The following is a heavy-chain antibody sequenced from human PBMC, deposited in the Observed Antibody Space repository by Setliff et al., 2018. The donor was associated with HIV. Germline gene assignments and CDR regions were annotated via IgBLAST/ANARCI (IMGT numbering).Heavy chain of an antibody. Sequence: ASETLSLTCTVSGGSISSSTYYWGWIRQPPGKGLEWIGSIYYSGSTYYNPSLNDRATISLDTSKNQFSLKLNSVTAADTAVYYCARDRSSGWSKDWFDTWGQGILVTVSS. D-gene: IGHD6-19*01. CDR3: ARDRSSGWSKDWFDT. J-gene: IGHJ5*02. CDR2: IYYSGST. CDR1: GGSISSSTYY. V-gene: IGHV4-39*07.